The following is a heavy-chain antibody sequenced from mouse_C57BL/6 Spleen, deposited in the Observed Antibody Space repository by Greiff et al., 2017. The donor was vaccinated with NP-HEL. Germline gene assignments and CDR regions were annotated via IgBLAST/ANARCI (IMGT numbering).Heavy chain of an antibody. V-gene: IGHV1-22*01. J-gene: IGHJ3*01. CDR3: ARSGGIRRGNSFAY. CDR2: INPNNGGT. Sequence: EVQLQQSGPELVKPGASVKMSCKASGYTFTDYNMHWVKQSHGKSLEWIGYINPNNGGTSYNQKFKGKATLTVNKSSSTAYMELRSLTSEDSAVYYCARSGGIRRGNSFAYWGQGTLVTVSA. CDR1: GYTFTDYN. D-gene: IGHD1-1*02.